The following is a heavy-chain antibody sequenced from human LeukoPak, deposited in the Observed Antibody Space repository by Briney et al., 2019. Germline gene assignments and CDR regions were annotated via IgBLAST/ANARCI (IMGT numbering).Heavy chain of an antibody. CDR2: INPNSGGT. D-gene: IGHD3-3*01. CDR1: GYAFTGYY. J-gene: IGHJ4*02. Sequence: ASVKVSCKASGYAFTGYYMHWVRQAPGQGLEWMGWINPNSGGTNYAQKFQGRVTMTRDTSISTAYTELSRLRSDDTAVYYCARDSPGWYYDFWSGSYYFDYWGQGTLVTVSS. V-gene: IGHV1-2*02. CDR3: ARDSPGWYYDFWSGSYYFDY.